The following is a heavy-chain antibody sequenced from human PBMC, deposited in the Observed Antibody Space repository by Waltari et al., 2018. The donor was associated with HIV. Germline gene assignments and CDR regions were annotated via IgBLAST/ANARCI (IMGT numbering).Heavy chain of an antibody. D-gene: IGHD4-17*01. CDR3: AKDIFPTTVTTSPFDY. CDR1: VFTFDSYC. Sequence: EVQLVESGGGLVQPGRSLSLPCAASVFTFDSYCLHWVRQAPGKGLEWVSGISWNSGSIGYADSVKGRFTISRDNAKNSLYLQMNSLRAEDTALYYCAKDIFPTTVTTSPFDYWGQGTLVTVSS. J-gene: IGHJ4*02. CDR2: ISWNSGSI. V-gene: IGHV3-9*01.